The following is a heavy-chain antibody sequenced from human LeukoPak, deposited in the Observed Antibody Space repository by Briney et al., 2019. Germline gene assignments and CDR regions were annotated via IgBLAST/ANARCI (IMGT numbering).Heavy chain of an antibody. CDR3: AKGTYYYDSSGSALDSRYFDL. CDR2: ISWNSGSI. D-gene: IGHD3-22*01. J-gene: IGHJ2*01. CDR1: GFTFDDYA. Sequence: GGSLRLSCAASGFTFDDYAMHWVRHAPGKGLEWVSGISWNSGSIGYADSVKGRFTISRDNAKNFLYLQMNSLRAEDMALYYCAKGTYYYDSSGSALDSRYFDLWGRGTLVTVSS. V-gene: IGHV3-9*03.